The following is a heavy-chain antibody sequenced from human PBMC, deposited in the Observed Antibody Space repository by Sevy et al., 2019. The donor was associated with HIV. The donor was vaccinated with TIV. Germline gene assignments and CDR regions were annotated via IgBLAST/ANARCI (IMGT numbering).Heavy chain of an antibody. V-gene: IGHV3-53*01. J-gene: IGHJ6*02. CDR3: ASGGYCSGGSCLADYYYGMDV. D-gene: IGHD2-15*01. CDR2: CYSGGST. CDR1: GFTVSSNY. Sequence: GGSLRLSCAASGFTVSSNYMSWVRQAPGKGLEWVSDCYSGGSTYYADSVKGRFTISRDNSKNTLYLQMNSLRAEDTAVYYCASGGYCSGGSCLADYYYGMDVWGQGTTVTVSS.